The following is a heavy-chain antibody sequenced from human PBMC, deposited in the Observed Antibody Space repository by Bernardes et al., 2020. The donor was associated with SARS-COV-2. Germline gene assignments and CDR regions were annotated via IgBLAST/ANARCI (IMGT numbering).Heavy chain of an antibody. D-gene: IGHD3-16*02. CDR3: ARGPFWGSYRYFDD. CDR1: GASVNSGGNY. J-gene: IGHJ4*02. Sequence: SETLSLTCTVSGASVNSGGNYWNWLRHLPGKGLEWIGDIYYRGNTDYSPSLKSRVTIAVIPSKNQFSLSLKSVTAADTAVYFCARGPFWGSYRYFDDWGQGARVTVSS. CDR2: IYYRGNT. V-gene: IGHV4-31*03.